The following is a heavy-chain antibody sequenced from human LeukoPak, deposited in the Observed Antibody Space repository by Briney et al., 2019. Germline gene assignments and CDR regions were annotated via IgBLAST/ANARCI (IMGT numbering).Heavy chain of an antibody. CDR3: ARLWSGLRPPDY. D-gene: IGHD3-3*01. CDR1: GGSISSSSYY. J-gene: IGHJ4*02. Sequence: SETLSLTCTVSGGSISSSSYYWGWIRQPPGKGLEWIGSIYYSGSTYYNPSLKSRVTISVDTSKNQFSLKLSSVTAADTAVYYCARLWSGLRPPDYWGQGRLVTVSS. CDR2: IYYSGST. V-gene: IGHV4-39*01.